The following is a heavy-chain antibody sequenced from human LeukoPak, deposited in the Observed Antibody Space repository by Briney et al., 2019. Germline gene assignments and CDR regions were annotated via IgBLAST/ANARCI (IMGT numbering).Heavy chain of an antibody. Sequence: GASVKVSCKASGYTFTSYGISWVRQAPGQGLEWMGWISAYNGNTNYVQKLQGRVTMTTDTSTSTAYMELRSLRSDDTAVYYCARSGDFWSALNLGYWGQGTLVTVSS. V-gene: IGHV1-18*01. CDR1: GYTFTSYG. CDR3: ARSGDFWSALNLGY. D-gene: IGHD3-3*01. J-gene: IGHJ4*02. CDR2: ISAYNGNT.